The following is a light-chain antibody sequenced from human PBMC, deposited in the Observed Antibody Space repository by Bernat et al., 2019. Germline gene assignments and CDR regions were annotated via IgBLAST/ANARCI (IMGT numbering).Light chain of an antibody. CDR1: QSISSN. Sequence: EVVMTQSPATLSVSPGESATLSCRASQSISSNLAWYQQKPGQAPRLLIYGASTRATGIPAKFSGSGSETEFTLTISSLQSEDFAVYYCQQFHSWPPITFGQGTRLEIK. V-gene: IGKV3-15*01. CDR3: QQFHSWPPIT. J-gene: IGKJ5*01. CDR2: GAS.